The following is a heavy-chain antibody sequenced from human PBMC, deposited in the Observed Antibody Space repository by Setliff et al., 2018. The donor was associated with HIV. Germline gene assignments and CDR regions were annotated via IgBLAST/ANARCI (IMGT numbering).Heavy chain of an antibody. D-gene: IGHD3-22*01. J-gene: IGHJ4*02. CDR3: ARLDTTGYYFSPHGYFEN. V-gene: IGHV1-69-2*01. CDR1: GYTFTDYY. Sequence: ASVKVSCKASGYTFTDYYMHWVQQAPGKGLEWMGRVDPEDGETIYAEKFQGRATITADPSTSTAFLELRGLRCVDSAVYYWARLDTTGYYFSPHGYFENWGQGTLVTVSS. CDR2: VDPEDGET.